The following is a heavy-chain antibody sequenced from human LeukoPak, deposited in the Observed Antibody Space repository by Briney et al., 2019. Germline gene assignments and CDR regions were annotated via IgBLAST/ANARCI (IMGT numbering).Heavy chain of an antibody. V-gene: IGHV3-30*18. CDR3: AKDGCGGSCYRQRYYFDY. D-gene: IGHD2-15*01. J-gene: IGHJ4*02. CDR1: GFTFSSYG. CDR2: ISYDGSNK. Sequence: GGSLRLSCAASGFTFSSYGMHWVRQAPGKGLEWVAVISYDGSNKYYADSVKGRFTISRDNSKNTLYLQMNGLRAEDTAVYYCAKDGCGGSCYRQRYYFDYWGQGTLVTVSS.